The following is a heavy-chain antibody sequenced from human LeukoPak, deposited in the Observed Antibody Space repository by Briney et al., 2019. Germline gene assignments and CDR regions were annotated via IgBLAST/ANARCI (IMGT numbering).Heavy chain of an antibody. Sequence: ASVKVSCKASGYTFTGYYMHWVRQAPGQGLGWMGWINPNSGGTNYAQKFQGRVTMTRDTSISTAYMELSRLRSDDTAVYYCARPGTKRWLQFGYWGQGTLVTVSS. CDR3: ARPGTKRWLQFGY. CDR1: GYTFTGYY. J-gene: IGHJ4*02. D-gene: IGHD5-24*01. CDR2: INPNSGGT. V-gene: IGHV1-2*02.